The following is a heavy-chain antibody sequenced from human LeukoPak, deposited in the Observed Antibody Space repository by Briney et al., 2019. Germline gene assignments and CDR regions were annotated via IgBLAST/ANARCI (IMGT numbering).Heavy chain of an antibody. D-gene: IGHD6-19*01. Sequence: SETLSLTCTVSGGSISSYYWSWIRQPPGKGLEWIGYIYYSGSTNYNPSLKSRVTISVDTSKNQFSLKLSSVSAADTAVYYCAGAAVAGTGWFDPWGQGTLVTVSS. CDR2: IYYSGST. CDR3: AGAAVAGTGWFDP. V-gene: IGHV4-59*01. J-gene: IGHJ5*02. CDR1: GGSISSYY.